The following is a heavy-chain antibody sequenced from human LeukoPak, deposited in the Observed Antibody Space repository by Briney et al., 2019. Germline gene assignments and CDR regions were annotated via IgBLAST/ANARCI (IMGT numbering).Heavy chain of an antibody. CDR3: ARSSDDILTGYSPSYDY. V-gene: IGHV4-4*07. CDR2: IYTSGST. D-gene: IGHD3-9*01. J-gene: IGHJ4*02. CDR1: GGSISSYY. Sequence: SETLSLTCTVSGGSISSYYWSWIRQPAGKGLEWIGRIYTSGSTNYNPSLKSRVTISVDTSKNQFSLKLSSVTAADTAVYYCARSSDDILTGYSPSYDYWGQGTLVTVSS.